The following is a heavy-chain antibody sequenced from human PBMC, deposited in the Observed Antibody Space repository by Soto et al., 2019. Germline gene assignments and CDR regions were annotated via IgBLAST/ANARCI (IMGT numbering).Heavy chain of an antibody. J-gene: IGHJ4*02. D-gene: IGHD3-22*01. CDR2: IYHSGGT. V-gene: IGHV4-30-2*01. CDR3: ARDSRSGYYLDY. Sequence: QLQLQEFGSGLVKPSQTLSLTCAVSGDSISSGGYSWNWIRQPPGKGLEWIGYIYHSGGTDYNPSLKSRVTITVDSSNNQFSLKLSSVTAADTAVYYCARDSRSGYYLDYWGQGTLVTVSS. CDR1: GDSISSGGYS.